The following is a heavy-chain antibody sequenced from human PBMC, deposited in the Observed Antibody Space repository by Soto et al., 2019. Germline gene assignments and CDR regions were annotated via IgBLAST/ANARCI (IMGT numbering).Heavy chain of an antibody. Sequence: PGGSLRLSCAASGFTFSSYSMNWIRQVPGKGLEWVSSISSSGVHIYYGDSVKGRFTISRDNTKNSLYLQMNNLRAEDTAVYYCAAESTLNWFDPWGQGXPVTVSS. CDR1: GFTFSSYS. D-gene: IGHD2-2*01. CDR3: AAESTLNWFDP. J-gene: IGHJ5*02. CDR2: ISSSGVHI. V-gene: IGHV3-21*01.